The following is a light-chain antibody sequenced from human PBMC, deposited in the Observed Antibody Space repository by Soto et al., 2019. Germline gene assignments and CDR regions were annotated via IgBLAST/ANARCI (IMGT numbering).Light chain of an antibody. CDR1: SSDVGGYTS. V-gene: IGLV2-14*01. J-gene: IGLJ1*01. Sequence: QSALTQPPSLSGSPGQSITISCTGTSSDVGGYTSVSWYQQHPGKAPKLVIYEVSDRPSEVSSRFSGSKSGNTASLTISGLQAEDEADYYCSSYTSDSTYVFGTGTKVTVL. CDR2: EVS. CDR3: SSYTSDSTYV.